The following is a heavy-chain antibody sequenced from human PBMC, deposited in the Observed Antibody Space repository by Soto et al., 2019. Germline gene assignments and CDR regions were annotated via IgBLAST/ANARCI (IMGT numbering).Heavy chain of an antibody. J-gene: IGHJ5*02. CDR2: IKQDGSEK. D-gene: IGHD6-19*01. Sequence: EVQLVESGGGLVQPGGSLRLSCAASGFTFSSYWMSWVRQAPGKGLEWVANIKQDGSEKYYVDSVKGRFTISRDNAKNSLYLQMNSLRAEDTAVYYWARDIALAANWFDPWVQGTLVTVAS. V-gene: IGHV3-7*01. CDR1: GFTFSSYW. CDR3: ARDIALAANWFDP.